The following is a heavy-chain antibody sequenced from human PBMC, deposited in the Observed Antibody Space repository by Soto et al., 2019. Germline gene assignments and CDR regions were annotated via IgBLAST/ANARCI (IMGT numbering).Heavy chain of an antibody. V-gene: IGHV1-8*01. Sequence: QVHLVQSGAEVKKPGASVKVSCKTSGYTCNTFDIHWVRQTAGQGLEWIGWMKVNSGNTEYARKFQGNVRMTRNISIISAFMELSGLSYDDTAVYYCARSPIEVVVFPRLKKFDPWGKGTLVTVSS. CDR3: ARSPIEVVVFPRLKKFDP. CDR1: GYTCNTFD. J-gene: IGHJ5*02. D-gene: IGHD2-2*01. CDR2: MKVNSGNT.